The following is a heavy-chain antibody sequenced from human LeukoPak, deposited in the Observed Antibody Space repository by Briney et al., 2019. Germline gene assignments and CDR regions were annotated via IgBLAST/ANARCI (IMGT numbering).Heavy chain of an antibody. D-gene: IGHD3-9*01. Sequence: ASVKVSCTASGYTFTGYYMHWVRQAPGQGLEWMGWINPNSGGTNYAQKFQGRVTMTRDTSISTAYMELSRLRSDDTAVYYCARVISNDYDILSWFDPWGQGTLVTVSS. J-gene: IGHJ5*02. CDR2: INPNSGGT. CDR1: GYTFTGYY. V-gene: IGHV1-2*02. CDR3: ARVISNDYDILSWFDP.